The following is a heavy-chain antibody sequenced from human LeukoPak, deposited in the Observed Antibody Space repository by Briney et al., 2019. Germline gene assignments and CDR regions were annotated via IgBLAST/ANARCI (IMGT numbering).Heavy chain of an antibody. J-gene: IGHJ5*02. CDR3: ARDPTSVASNTYA. CDR1: GFTVTNNY. Sequence: PGGSLRLSCTASGFTVTNNYMNCVRQAPGKGLEWISLICSGGETYYADSVRGRFTISRDNSKNTLYFQMNNLRAEDTAVYYCARDPTSVASNTYAWGQGTLVTVSS. D-gene: IGHD4-11*01. CDR2: ICSGGET. V-gene: IGHV3-66*01.